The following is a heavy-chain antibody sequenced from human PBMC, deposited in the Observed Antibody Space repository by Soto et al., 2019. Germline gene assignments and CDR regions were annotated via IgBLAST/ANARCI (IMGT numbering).Heavy chain of an antibody. CDR3: ARTSAAGKYYYGMDV. CDR2: IYPGDSDT. D-gene: IGHD6-13*01. CDR1: GYRFTSYW. J-gene: IGHJ6*02. V-gene: IGHV5-51*07. Sequence: PGESLKISCKGSGYRFTSYWIGWVHQMPGKGLEWMGIIYPGDSDTRYSPSFQGQVTISADKSISTAYLQWSSLKASDTAMYYCARTSAAGKYYYGMDVWGQGTTVTVSS.